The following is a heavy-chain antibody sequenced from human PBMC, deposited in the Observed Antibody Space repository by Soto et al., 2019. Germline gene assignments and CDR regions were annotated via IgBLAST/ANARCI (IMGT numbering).Heavy chain of an antibody. CDR1: GLTFSSHG. V-gene: IGHV3-30*03. CDR3: AHSSDPYGDYKGGWFDP. D-gene: IGHD4-17*01. J-gene: IGHJ5*02. CDR2: ISYDKSQT. Sequence: VGSLRLSCATSGLTFSSHGMHWVRQAPGKGLEWVALISYDKSQTSYADSVEGRFTITKDTSKNQVVLTMTNMDPVDTATYYCAHSSDPYGDYKGGWFDPWGQGTLVTVSS.